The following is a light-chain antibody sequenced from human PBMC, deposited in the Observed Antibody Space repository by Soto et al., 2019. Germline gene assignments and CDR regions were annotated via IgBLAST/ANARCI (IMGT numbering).Light chain of an antibody. CDR3: QQHGTT. CDR1: QSVSSN. CDR2: GAS. J-gene: IGKJ1*01. Sequence: EIVMTQSPAILSVSPGERATLSCRASQSVSSNLAWYQQKPGQTPRLLIYGASTRATGIPARFSGSGSGTEFTLTISSLQSEDSAVYYCQQHGTTFGQGTKVAIK. V-gene: IGKV3-15*01.